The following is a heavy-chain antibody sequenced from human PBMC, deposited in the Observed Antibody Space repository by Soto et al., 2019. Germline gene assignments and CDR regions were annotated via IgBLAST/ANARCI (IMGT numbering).Heavy chain of an antibody. CDR1: GFSFNSYA. D-gene: IGHD6-6*01. CDR2: ISARGGSS. V-gene: IGHV3-23*01. Sequence: EVQLLESGGGLVQPGGSLRLACAASGFSFNSYAMVWVRQAPGKGLEWVSVISARGGSSYFADSVKGRFTISRDNSKNTLSLQMTALRVEDSSVYYCTKSSGGSSSVGMDYWGPGTLVTVSS. CDR3: TKSSGGSSSVGMDY. J-gene: IGHJ4*02.